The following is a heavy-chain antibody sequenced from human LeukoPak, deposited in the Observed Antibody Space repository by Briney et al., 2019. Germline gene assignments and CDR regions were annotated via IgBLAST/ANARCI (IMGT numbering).Heavy chain of an antibody. CDR1: GYTLTELS. CDR3: ATDPTLYSSSWAGMDV. D-gene: IGHD6-13*01. J-gene: IGHJ6*02. CDR2: FDPEDGET. V-gene: IGHV1-24*01. Sequence: KVSCKFSGYTLTELSMHWMRRAPGKGLEWMGGFDPEDGETIYAQKFQGRVTMTEDTSTDTAYMELSSLRSEDTAVYYCATDPTLYSSSWAGMDVWGQGTTVTVSS.